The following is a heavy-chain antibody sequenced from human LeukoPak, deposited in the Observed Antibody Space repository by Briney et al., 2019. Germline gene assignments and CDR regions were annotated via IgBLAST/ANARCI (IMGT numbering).Heavy chain of an antibody. D-gene: IGHD4-11*01. Sequence: AGGSLRLSCAASGFTFGDYGMHWVRQTPAKGLEWLAVMSYGGTNTYYEDSVKGRFSISRDNSKNTVYLLLNDLRTEDSAIYYCCSATSMTTVTTDYWGQGTLVSVSS. J-gene: IGHJ4*02. CDR1: GFTFGDYG. V-gene: IGHV3-30*03. CDR2: MSYGGTNT. CDR3: CSATSMTTVTTDY.